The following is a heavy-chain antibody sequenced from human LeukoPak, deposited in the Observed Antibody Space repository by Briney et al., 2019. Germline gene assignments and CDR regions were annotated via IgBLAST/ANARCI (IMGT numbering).Heavy chain of an antibody. Sequence: SETLSLTCAVYGGSFSGYYWSWIRQPPGKGLGWIGEINHSGSTNYNPSLKSRVTISVDTSKNQFSLKLSSVTAADTAVYYCARGSRRYCSSTSCRNWFDPWGQGTLVTVSS. CDR1: GGSFSGYY. J-gene: IGHJ5*02. D-gene: IGHD2-2*01. CDR3: ARGSRRYCSSTSCRNWFDP. V-gene: IGHV4-34*01. CDR2: INHSGST.